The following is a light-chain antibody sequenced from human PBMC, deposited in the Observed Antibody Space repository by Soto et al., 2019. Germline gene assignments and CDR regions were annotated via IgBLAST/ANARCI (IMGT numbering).Light chain of an antibody. Sequence: ETVLTQYPATVSLSPGERATLSCRASQNVDIYLAWYQQKPGQAPRLIIYDASNRATGVPPRFSGSGSGTDFTLTISSLEPEDFALYYCQQRRNWPPLTFGQGTRLEIK. CDR3: QQRRNWPPLT. V-gene: IGKV3-11*01. J-gene: IGKJ5*01. CDR2: DAS. CDR1: QNVDIY.